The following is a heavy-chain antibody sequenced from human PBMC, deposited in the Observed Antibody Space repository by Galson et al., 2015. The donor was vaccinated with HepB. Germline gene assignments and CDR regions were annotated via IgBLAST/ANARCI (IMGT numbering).Heavy chain of an antibody. CDR2: INPDSGAT. D-gene: IGHD2-15*01. V-gene: IGHV1-2*02. CDR3: ARDWGYCSDGRCYSWPYYFDY. CDR1: GYTFTGYY. Sequence: VKVSCKASGYTFTGYYMHWVRQAPGQGLEWMGWINPDSGATNYAQKFQGRVTMTRDTSISTAYMELSRLRSDDTAEYYCARDWGYCSDGRCYSWPYYFDYWGQGTLVTVSS. J-gene: IGHJ4*02.